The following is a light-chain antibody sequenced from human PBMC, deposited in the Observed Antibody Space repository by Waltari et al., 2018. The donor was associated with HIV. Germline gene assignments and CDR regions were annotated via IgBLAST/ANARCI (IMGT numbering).Light chain of an antibody. J-gene: IGLJ1*01. CDR1: SDNIGYHNY. CDR2: EVN. CDR3: YSYAGANTFI. Sequence: QSALAQPPSASGSLGQSVTISCTGTSDNIGYHNYVSWFQQHPGKPPKVIIYEVNTRPSGVPDRFYGSKSGNTASLTVSGLQAEDEADYYCYSYAGANTFIFGTGTKVIVL. V-gene: IGLV2-8*01.